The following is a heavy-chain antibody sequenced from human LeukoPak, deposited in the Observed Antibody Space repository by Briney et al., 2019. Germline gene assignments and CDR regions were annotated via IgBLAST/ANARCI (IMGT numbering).Heavy chain of an antibody. Sequence: PGGSLRLSCTASGFTFMSYAMTWVRQVPGEGLEWVSEISADGSRSRYADSVKGRFTISRDNSKSTLYLQMNNLRAEDTAVYYCAKHWSYCSTTSRFFNYYYYYMDVWGKGTTVTVSS. CDR1: GFTFMSYA. CDR2: ISADGSRS. V-gene: IGHV3-23*01. CDR3: AKHWSYCSTTSRFFNYYYYYMDV. D-gene: IGHD2-2*01. J-gene: IGHJ6*03.